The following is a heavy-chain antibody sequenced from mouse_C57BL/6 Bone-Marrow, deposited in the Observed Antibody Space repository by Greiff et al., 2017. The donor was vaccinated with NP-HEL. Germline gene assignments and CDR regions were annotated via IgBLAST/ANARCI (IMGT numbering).Heavy chain of an antibody. CDR1: GYTFTSYW. CDR2: IYPGNSDT. V-gene: IGHV1-5*01. CDR3: TRYYYGSSFYAMDY. Sequence: EVQLPQSGTVLARPGASVKMSCKTSGYTFTSYWMHWVKQRPGQGLEWIGAIYPGNSDTSYNQKFKGKAKLTAVTSASTAYMELSSLTNEDSAVYYCTRYYYGSSFYAMDYWGQGTSVTVSS. D-gene: IGHD1-1*01. J-gene: IGHJ4*01.